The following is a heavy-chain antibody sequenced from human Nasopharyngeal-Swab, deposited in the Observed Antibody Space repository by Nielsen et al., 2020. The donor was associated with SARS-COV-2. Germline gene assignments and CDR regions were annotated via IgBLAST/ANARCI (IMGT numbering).Heavy chain of an antibody. J-gene: IGHJ4*02. D-gene: IGHD1-7*01. CDR1: GGTFSSYA. CDR3: ARVCGSHWNYCY. CDR2: IIPIFGTA. V-gene: IGHV1-69*13. Sequence: VKVSCKASGGTFSSYAISWVRQAPGQGLEWMGGIIPIFGTANYAQKFQGRVTVTADESTSTAYMELSSLRSEDTAVYYCARVCGSHWNYCYWGQGTLVTVSS.